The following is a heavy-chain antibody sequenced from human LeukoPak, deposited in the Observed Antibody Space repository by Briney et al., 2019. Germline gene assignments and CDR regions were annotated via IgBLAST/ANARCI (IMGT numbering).Heavy chain of an antibody. CDR3: ARHTTFTIPAGDYGMDV. CDR1: GLTFSSYW. Sequence: GGSLRLSCVASGLTFSSYWMSWVRQAPGKGLEWVANINQDGGEKYYVDSVKGRFTISRDNAKSSLYLQMNSLRADDTAVYYCARHTTFTIPAGDYGMDVWGQGTTVTVSS. D-gene: IGHD2/OR15-2a*01. J-gene: IGHJ6*02. V-gene: IGHV3-7*01. CDR2: INQDGGEK.